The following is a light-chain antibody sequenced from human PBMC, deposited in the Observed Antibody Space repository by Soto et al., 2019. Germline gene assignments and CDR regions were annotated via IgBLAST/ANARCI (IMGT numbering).Light chain of an antibody. Sequence: QSALTQPASVSGSPGQSITISCTGTSSDVGGYNYVSWYQQHPGKAPKLMIYDVSNRPSVVSNRFSGSKSGNTASLTISGLQAEDEADYYCSSYTSSSTNYVFGTGTKLTVL. CDR1: SSDVGGYNY. J-gene: IGLJ1*01. V-gene: IGLV2-14*01. CDR3: SSYTSSSTNYV. CDR2: DVS.